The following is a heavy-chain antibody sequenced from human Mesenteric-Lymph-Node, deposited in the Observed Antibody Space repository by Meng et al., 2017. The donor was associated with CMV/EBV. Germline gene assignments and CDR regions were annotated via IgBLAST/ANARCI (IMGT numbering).Heavy chain of an antibody. V-gene: IGHV3-48*03. CDR3: AKGSSMILVVNAFDF. J-gene: IGHJ3*01. CDR1: GFTFSSYE. CDR2: IDTSNNE. D-gene: IGHD3-22*01. Sequence: GGSLRLSCAASGFTFSSYEMNWVRQAPGKGLEWVSHIDTSNNEYYADSVKGRFAISRDNAKNSVYLQMNSLRPDDTALYYCAKGSSMILVVNAFDFWGQGTMVTVSS.